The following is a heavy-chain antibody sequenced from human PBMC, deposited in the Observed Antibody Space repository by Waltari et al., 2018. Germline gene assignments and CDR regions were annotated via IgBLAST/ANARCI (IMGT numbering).Heavy chain of an antibody. J-gene: IGHJ4*02. Sequence: EVQLVESGGGLVQPGGALRLSCAASGFTFSSYWMSWLRQAPGTGRGWVAHIKTDGSDQQYVDSLKGRFTISRDNAKNSVYLQMNSLRVEDTAVYYCARDPAIFYGWDYWGQGTLVTVS. CDR3: ARDPAIFYGWDY. CDR2: IKTDGSDQ. D-gene: IGHD3-10*01. CDR1: GFTFSSYW. V-gene: IGHV3-7*01.